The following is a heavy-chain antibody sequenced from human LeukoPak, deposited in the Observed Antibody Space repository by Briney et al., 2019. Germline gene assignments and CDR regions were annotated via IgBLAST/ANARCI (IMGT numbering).Heavy chain of an antibody. CDR2: IYYSGST. J-gene: IGHJ3*02. CDR3: AKTGYSYGYAFDI. V-gene: IGHV4-59*01. D-gene: IGHD5-18*01. CDR1: GGSISSYY. Sequence: SETLSLTCTVSGGSISSYYWSWIRQPPGKGLEWIGYIYYSGSTNYNPSLKSRVTISVDTSKNQSSLKLSSVTAADTAVYYCAKTGYSYGYAFDIWGQGTMVTVSS.